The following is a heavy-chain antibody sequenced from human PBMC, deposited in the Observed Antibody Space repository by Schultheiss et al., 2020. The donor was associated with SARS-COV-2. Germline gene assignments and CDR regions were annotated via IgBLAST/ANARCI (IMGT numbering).Heavy chain of an antibody. Sequence: SETLSLTCTVSGGSISSGGYYWSWIRQPPGKGLEWIGEINHSGSTNYNPSLKSRVTISVDTSKNQFSLKLSSVTAADTAVYYCARGPGPYSSSWYAWAFDIWGQGTMVTVSS. CDR3: ARGPGPYSSSWYAWAFDI. D-gene: IGHD6-13*01. J-gene: IGHJ3*02. CDR1: GGSISSGGYY. V-gene: IGHV4-39*07. CDR2: INHSGST.